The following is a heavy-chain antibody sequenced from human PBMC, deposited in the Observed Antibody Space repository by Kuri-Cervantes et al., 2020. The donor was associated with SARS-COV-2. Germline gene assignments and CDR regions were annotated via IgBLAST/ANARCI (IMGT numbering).Heavy chain of an antibody. V-gene: IGHV3-30*04. Sequence: GESLKISCAASGLTFSSYAMHWVRQAPGKGLEWVAVISYDGSNKYYADSVKGRFTISRDNSKNTLYLQMNSLRAGDTAVYYCARDTAARYFDYWGQGTLVTVSS. D-gene: IGHD6-6*01. J-gene: IGHJ4*02. CDR2: ISYDGSNK. CDR3: ARDTAARYFDY. CDR1: GLTFSSYA.